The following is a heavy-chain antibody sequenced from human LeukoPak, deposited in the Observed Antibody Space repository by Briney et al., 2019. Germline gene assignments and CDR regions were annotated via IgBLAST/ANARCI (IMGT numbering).Heavy chain of an antibody. CDR3: ARQGPTWPFDY. Sequence: SQTLPLTCDISGDSVSSNTAAWNLIRQSPSRGLEWLGRTYYRSKSYIEYAVSVKSRITLNPDTAKNRFSLQLNSVTPDDTAIYYCARQGPTWPFDYWGQGTLVTVSS. D-gene: IGHD5-24*01. V-gene: IGHV6-1*01. J-gene: IGHJ4*02. CDR2: TYYRSKSYI. CDR1: GDSVSSNTAA.